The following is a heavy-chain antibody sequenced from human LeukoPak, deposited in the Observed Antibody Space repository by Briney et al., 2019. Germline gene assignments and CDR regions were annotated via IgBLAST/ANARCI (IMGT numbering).Heavy chain of an antibody. J-gene: IGHJ5*02. CDR2: IRGDGRDT. D-gene: IGHD6-13*01. Sequence: GGSLRLSCAASGFIFTYYWMHWVRQGPGKGVVWVARIRGDGRDTIYGDSEEGRFSLSRDNPENTLYVQMKIVKAQNRAVFVCTKDREAVGGTRLDPWGEGALVTLS. CDR1: GFIFTYYW. V-gene: IGHV3-74*01. CDR3: TKDREAVGGTRLDP.